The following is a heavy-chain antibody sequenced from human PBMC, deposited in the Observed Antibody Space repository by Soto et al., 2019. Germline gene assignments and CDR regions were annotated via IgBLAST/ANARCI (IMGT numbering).Heavy chain of an antibody. CDR2: IIPIFGTA. D-gene: IGHD3-3*01. CDR3: ARILTIFGVPYGMDV. V-gene: IGHV1-69*13. J-gene: IGHJ6*02. CDR1: GGTFSSYA. Sequence: GASVKVSCKASGGTFSSYAISWVRQAPGQGLEWMGGIIPIFGTANYAQKFQGRVTITADESTSTAYMELSSLRSEDTAVYYCARILTIFGVPYGMDVWGQGTTVTVSS.